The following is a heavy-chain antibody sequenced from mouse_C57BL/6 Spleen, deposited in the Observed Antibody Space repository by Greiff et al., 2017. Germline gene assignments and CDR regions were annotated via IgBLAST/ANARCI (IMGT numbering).Heavy chain of an antibody. D-gene: IGHD3-2*02. CDR3: VRERKAQVYFDY. J-gene: IGHJ2*01. Sequence: EVQLVESGGGLVQPKGSLTLSCAASGFTFNTYAMHWVRQAPGKGLEWVARIRSKSRNYATYYADSVKDRFTISRDDSQSMLYLQMNNLKTEDTAMYYCVRERKAQVYFDYWGQGTTLTVSS. CDR1: GFTFNTYA. V-gene: IGHV10-3*01. CDR2: IRSKSRNYAT.